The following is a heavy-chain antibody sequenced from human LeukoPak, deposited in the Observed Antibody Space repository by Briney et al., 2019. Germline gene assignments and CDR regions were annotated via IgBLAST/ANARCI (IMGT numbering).Heavy chain of an antibody. Sequence: GGSLRLSCAASGFTFSSYWMSWVRQAPGKGLEWVANIKQDGSEKYYVDSVKGRFTISRDNAKNSLYLQMNSLRAEDTAVYYCARGTGDYYYYYYMDVWGKGTTVTVSS. CDR1: GFTFSSYW. J-gene: IGHJ6*03. CDR3: ARGTGDYYYYYYMDV. D-gene: IGHD4-17*01. V-gene: IGHV3-7*01. CDR2: IKQDGSEK.